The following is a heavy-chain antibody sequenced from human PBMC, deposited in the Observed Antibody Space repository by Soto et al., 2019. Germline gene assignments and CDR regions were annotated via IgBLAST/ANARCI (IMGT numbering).Heavy chain of an antibody. J-gene: IGHJ4*02. CDR1: GGTFSSYA. CDR3: ARSYAITGAPGY. CDR2: IIPIFGTA. Sequence: ASVKVSCKASGGTFSSYAISWLRQAPGQGLEWMGGIIPIFGTANYAQKFQGRVTITADESTSTAYMELSSLRSEDTAVYYCARSYAITGAPGYWGQGTLVTVSS. V-gene: IGHV1-69*13. D-gene: IGHD1-20*01.